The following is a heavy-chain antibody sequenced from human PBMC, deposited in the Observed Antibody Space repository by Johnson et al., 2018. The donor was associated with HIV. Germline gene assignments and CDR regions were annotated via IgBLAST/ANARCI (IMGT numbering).Heavy chain of an antibody. D-gene: IGHD5/OR15-5a*01. V-gene: IGHV3-20*04. CDR2: INWNGGST. CDR1: GFTFDDYG. CDR3: AKVLTPLRFGAFDI. Sequence: EVQLVESGGGVVRPGGSLRLSCAASGFTFDDYGMSWVRQPPGKGLEWVSTINWNGGSTYYADSRKGRFTISRDNSKNTLHLQMNSLRAEDTAVYYCAKVLTPLRFGAFDIWGQGTMVTVSS. J-gene: IGHJ3*02.